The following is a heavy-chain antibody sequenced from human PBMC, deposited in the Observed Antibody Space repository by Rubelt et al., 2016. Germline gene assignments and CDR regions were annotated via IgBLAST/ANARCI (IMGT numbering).Heavy chain of an antibody. J-gene: IGHJ4*02. D-gene: IGHD6-19*01. CDR2: IYYSGST. CDR1: GGSISSSSYY. V-gene: IGHV4-39*01. Sequence: QLQLQESGPGLVKPSETLSLTCTVSGGSISSSSYYWGWIRQPPGKGLEWIGSIYYSGSTYYNPSLKSRDTISVETSKNKFYLKLSSVTDADTAVYYCARLSSGWYYFDYWGQGTRVTVSS. CDR3: ARLSSGWYYFDY.